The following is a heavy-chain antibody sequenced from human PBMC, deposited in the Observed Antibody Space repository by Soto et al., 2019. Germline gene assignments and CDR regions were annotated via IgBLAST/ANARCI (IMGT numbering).Heavy chain of an antibody. D-gene: IGHD6-13*01. Sequence: GASVKVSCKASGSDFTAYDINWVRQASGQGLEWMGWMNPINGATGTARRFQGRVSLSRNTATGTAYLELTSLRSDDTAVYYCGRGPSPRAPAGGTPYYYAMDVWGQGTTVTVSS. CDR3: GRGPSPRAPAGGTPYYYAMDV. J-gene: IGHJ6*02. CDR2: MNPINGAT. V-gene: IGHV1-8*02. CDR1: GSDFTAYD.